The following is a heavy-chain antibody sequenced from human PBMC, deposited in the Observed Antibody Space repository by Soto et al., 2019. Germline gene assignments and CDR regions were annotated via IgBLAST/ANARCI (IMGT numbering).Heavy chain of an antibody. J-gene: IGHJ6*02. D-gene: IGHD3-10*01. Sequence: LRLSCAASGFTFSSYSMNWVRQAPGKGLEWVSSISSSSSYIYYADSVKGRFTISRDNAKNSLYLQMNSLRAEDTAVYYCARDTGFGELYYYYGMDVWGQGTTVTVSS. CDR2: ISSSSSYI. V-gene: IGHV3-21*01. CDR3: ARDTGFGELYYYYGMDV. CDR1: GFTFSSYS.